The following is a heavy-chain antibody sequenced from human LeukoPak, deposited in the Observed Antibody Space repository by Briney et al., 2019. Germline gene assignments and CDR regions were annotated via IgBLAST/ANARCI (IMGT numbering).Heavy chain of an antibody. Sequence: ASVKVSCKASGYTFTSYGISWVRQAPGQGLEWMGWISAYNGNTNYAQKLQGRVTMTTDTSTSTAYMELRSLRSDDTAVYYCARDRLPLRSSTSVDHWGQGTLVTVSS. D-gene: IGHD2-2*01. CDR1: GYTFTSYG. V-gene: IGHV1-18*01. CDR2: ISAYNGNT. J-gene: IGHJ5*02. CDR3: ARDRLPLRSSTSVDH.